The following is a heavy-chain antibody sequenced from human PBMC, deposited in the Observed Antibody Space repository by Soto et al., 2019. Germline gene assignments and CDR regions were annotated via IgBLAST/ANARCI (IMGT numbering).Heavy chain of an antibody. Sequence: AVGSLRLSCAASGFTFSSYGMHWVRQAPGKGLEWVAVIWYDGSNKYYADSVKGRFTISRDNSKNTLYLQMNSLRAEDTAVYYCASPLYSGSYAPFYYWGQGTLVTVSS. D-gene: IGHD1-26*01. V-gene: IGHV3-33*01. CDR2: IWYDGSNK. J-gene: IGHJ4*02. CDR1: GFTFSSYG. CDR3: ASPLYSGSYAPFYY.